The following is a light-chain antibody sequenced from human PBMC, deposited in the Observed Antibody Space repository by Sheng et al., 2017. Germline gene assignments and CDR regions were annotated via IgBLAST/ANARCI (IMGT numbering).Light chain of an antibody. V-gene: IGKV1-8*01. J-gene: IGKJ1*01. CDR3: QQFYSYPST. CDR1: QGISTS. CDR2: GAS. Sequence: AIRMTQSPSSFSASTGDRVTITCRASQGISTSLAWYQLKPGKAPKLLIYGASTLQSGVPSRFSGSGSGTDFTLTISFLQSEDFATYYCQQFYSYPSTFGQGPKVE.